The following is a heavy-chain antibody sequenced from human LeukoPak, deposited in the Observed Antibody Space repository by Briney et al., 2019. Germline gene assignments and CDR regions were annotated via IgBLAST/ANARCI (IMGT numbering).Heavy chain of an antibody. D-gene: IGHD2-8*01. CDR2: INWNGGST. CDR1: GFTFDDYG. CDR3: AGEYCTNGVCYQAAFDY. V-gene: IGHV3-20*04. J-gene: IGHJ4*02. Sequence: GGSLRLSCAASGFTFDDYGMSWVRQAPGKGLEWVSGINWNGGSTGYADSVKGRFTISRDNAKNSLYLQMNSLRAEDTALYYCAGEYCTNGVCYQAAFDYWGQGTLVTVSS.